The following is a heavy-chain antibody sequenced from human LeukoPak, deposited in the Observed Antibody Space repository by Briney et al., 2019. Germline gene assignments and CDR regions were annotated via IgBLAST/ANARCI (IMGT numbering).Heavy chain of an antibody. Sequence: ASVKVSCKASGYTFTSYGISWVRQAPGQGLEWMGRISAYNGNTNYAQKLQGRVTMTTDTSTSTAYMELRSLRSDDTAVYYCARDRGYFWSGSSPFDYWGQGTLVTVSS. CDR1: GYTFTSYG. CDR2: ISAYNGNT. J-gene: IGHJ4*02. D-gene: IGHD3-3*01. V-gene: IGHV1-18*01. CDR3: ARDRGYFWSGSSPFDY.